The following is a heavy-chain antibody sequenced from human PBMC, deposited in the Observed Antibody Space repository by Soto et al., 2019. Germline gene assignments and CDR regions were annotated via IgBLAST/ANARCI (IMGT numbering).Heavy chain of an antibody. CDR3: ATSVGIAATGEDGLDV. V-gene: IGHV1-69*13. D-gene: IGHD6-13*01. J-gene: IGHJ6*02. Sequence: GTSVEVSCKASGGTFSSYAIIWVRQAPGQGPEWIGGIIPILTTPNYSERFQGRVTIVADELTTTVYMELSSLRSEDTAMYYCATSVGIAATGEDGLDVWGQGTSVTVSS. CDR1: GGTFSSYA. CDR2: IIPILTTP.